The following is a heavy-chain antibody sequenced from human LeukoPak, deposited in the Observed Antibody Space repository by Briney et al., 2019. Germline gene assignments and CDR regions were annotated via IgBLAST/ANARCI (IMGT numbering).Heavy chain of an antibody. J-gene: IGHJ4*02. CDR2: IYTSGST. Sequence: PSQTLSLTCTVSGGSISSGSYYWSWIRQPAGKGLEWIGRIYTSGSTNYNPSLKSRVTISVDTSKNQFSLKLSSVTAADTAVYYCARRRERRRTDRFDYFDYWGQGALVAVSS. CDR3: ARRRERRRTDRFDYFDY. D-gene: IGHD1-26*01. V-gene: IGHV4-61*02. CDR1: GGSISSGSYY.